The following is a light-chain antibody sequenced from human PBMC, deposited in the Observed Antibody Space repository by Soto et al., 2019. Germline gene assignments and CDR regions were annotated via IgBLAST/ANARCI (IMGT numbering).Light chain of an antibody. CDR1: QFISNS. CDR2: GAS. Sequence: EIVMTQSPATLSVSAGERVTLSCRASQFISNSLAWYQQRPGQPPRLLIYGASTRDAGISARFSGSGSGTEFTLTISRLGPDDFAVYYCQRYGSSPVTFGQGTRLEIK. J-gene: IGKJ5*01. V-gene: IGKV3-15*01. CDR3: QRYGSSPVT.